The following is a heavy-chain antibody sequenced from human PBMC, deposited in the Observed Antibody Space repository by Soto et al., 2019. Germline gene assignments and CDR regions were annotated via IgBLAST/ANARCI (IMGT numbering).Heavy chain of an antibody. V-gene: IGHV1-46*01. J-gene: IGHJ5*02. Sequence: QVQLVQSGAEVKKPGASVKVSCKASGYTFTSYYMHWVRQAPGQGLEWMGIINPSGGSTSYAQKFQGRDTXXRXTXXSTVYMELSSLRSEDTAVYYCARGYIRSGVNWSDPWGQGTLVTVSS. D-gene: IGHD3-3*01. CDR3: ARGYIRSGVNWSDP. CDR1: GYTFTSYY. CDR2: INPSGGST.